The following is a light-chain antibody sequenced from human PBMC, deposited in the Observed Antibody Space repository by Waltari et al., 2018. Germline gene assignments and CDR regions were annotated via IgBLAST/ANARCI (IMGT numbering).Light chain of an antibody. V-gene: IGLV6-57*04. CDR2: NDD. Sequence: NFVLAQPHSMSESPGKTITISCTRSSGSIGNYYVQWYQKRPGSAPTTLIYNDDQRPSWVPDRFSDSIDVASNSASLTISGLRTEDEADYYCQSYDNTNFVAFGGGTKVTVL. CDR1: SGSIGNYY. J-gene: IGLJ2*01. CDR3: QSYDNTNFVA.